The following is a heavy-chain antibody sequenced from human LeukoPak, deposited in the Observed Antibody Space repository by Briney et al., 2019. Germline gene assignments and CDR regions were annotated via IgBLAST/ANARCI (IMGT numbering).Heavy chain of an antibody. D-gene: IGHD6-13*01. CDR3: ARLRGQPVNYFDY. V-gene: IGHV5-51*01. J-gene: IGHJ4*02. CDR2: IYPGDSDT. CDR1: GYSFTDYW. Sequence: GESLKISCEGSGYSFTDYWIVWVRQMPGKGLEWMGIIYPGDSDTRYSPSFQGQVTISADKSISTAYLQWSSLKASDTAMYYCARLRGQPVNYFDYRGQGTLVTVSS.